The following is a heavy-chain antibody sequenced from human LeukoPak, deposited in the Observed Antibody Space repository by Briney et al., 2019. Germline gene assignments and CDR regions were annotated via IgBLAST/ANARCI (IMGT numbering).Heavy chain of an antibody. J-gene: IGHJ4*02. CDR3: AGHHPRNTVDF. CDR2: ISDIGSI. V-gene: IGHV4-59*08. Sequence: SETLSLTCTVSGGSISSYYWSWIRQPPGKGLEWIAYISDIGSINYNPPLKSRVTISLDTSKNQLSLKLRSVTAADTAVYYCAGHHPRNTVDFWGQGTLVTVSS. CDR1: GGSISSYY. D-gene: IGHD2-8*02.